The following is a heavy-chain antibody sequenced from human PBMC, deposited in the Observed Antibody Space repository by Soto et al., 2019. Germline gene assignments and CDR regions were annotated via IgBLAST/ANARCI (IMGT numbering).Heavy chain of an antibody. V-gene: IGHV2-5*02. CDR3: ARRRVGDLLGYGFDP. J-gene: IGHJ5*02. Sequence: QITLKESGPPLVKPTQTLTLTCPLSGFSLSPQGVAVGWIRQPPGRALEWLALIYWDDDKPYNPSLKSRRAITTDSSTNKVVLTMTNMDPVDTGTDYCARRRVGDLLGYGFDPWGQGILVTVSS. CDR1: GFSLSPQGVA. D-gene: IGHD5-12*01. CDR2: IYWDDDK.